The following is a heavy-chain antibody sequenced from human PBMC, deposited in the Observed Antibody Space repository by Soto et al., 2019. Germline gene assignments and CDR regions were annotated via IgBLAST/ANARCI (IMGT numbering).Heavy chain of an antibody. CDR3: AREVAPNYFDY. J-gene: IGHJ4*02. CDR1: GGSISSYY. CDR2: IYYSGST. V-gene: IGHV4-59*01. Sequence: SETRSLTCTVSGGSISSYYWSWIRQPPGKGLEWIGYIYYSGSTNYNPSLKSRVTISVDTSKNQFSLKLSSVTAADTAVYYCAREVAPNYFDYWGQGTLVTVSS. D-gene: IGHD2-15*01.